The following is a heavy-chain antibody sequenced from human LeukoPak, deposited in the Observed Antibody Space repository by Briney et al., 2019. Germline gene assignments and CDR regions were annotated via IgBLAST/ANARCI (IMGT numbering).Heavy chain of an antibody. Sequence: PGGSLRLSCAASGFTFSSYGMHWVRQAPGKGLEWVAVMYYDGISKYYADSVKGRFTISRDNSKSTLYLQMNSLRLEDTAVYYCARDYYCSGGSCLYFDYWGQGTLVTVSS. V-gene: IGHV3-33*01. D-gene: IGHD2-15*01. J-gene: IGHJ4*02. CDR1: GFTFSSYG. CDR2: MYYDGISK. CDR3: ARDYYCSGGSCLYFDY.